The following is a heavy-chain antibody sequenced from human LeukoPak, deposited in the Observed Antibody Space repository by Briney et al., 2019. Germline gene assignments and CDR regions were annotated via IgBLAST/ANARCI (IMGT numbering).Heavy chain of an antibody. V-gene: IGHV3-23*01. CDR3: AKYYDRSGSHYLPD. J-gene: IGHJ4*02. Sequence: GGSLRLSCATSGFTFNYYAMTWVRQAPGKGLEWVSSISGDGDRTYYADSVKGRFSISRDYSKNTLYLQMNILRPEDTAEYYSAKYYDRSGSHYLPDWGQGTLVTVSS. CDR1: GFTFNYYA. CDR2: ISGDGDRT. D-gene: IGHD1-26*01.